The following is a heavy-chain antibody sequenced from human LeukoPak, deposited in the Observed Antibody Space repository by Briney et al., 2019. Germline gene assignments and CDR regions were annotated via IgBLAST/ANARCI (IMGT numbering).Heavy chain of an antibody. CDR1: GFTVSTNY. V-gene: IGHV3-7*01. Sequence: GGSLRLSCAASGFTVSTNYMSWVRQAPGKGLEWVANIKQDGSEKYYVDSVKGRFTISRDNAKNSLYLQMNSLRAEDTAVYYCARVASGGWYYAFDIWGQGTTVTVSS. CDR2: IKQDGSEK. CDR3: ARVASGGWYYAFDI. D-gene: IGHD6-19*01. J-gene: IGHJ3*02.